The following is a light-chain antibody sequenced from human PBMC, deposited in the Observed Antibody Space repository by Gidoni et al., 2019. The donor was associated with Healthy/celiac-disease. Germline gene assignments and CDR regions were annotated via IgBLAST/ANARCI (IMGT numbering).Light chain of an antibody. CDR2: GAS. J-gene: IGKJ4*01. CDR1: KSVSSN. Sequence: EIVMTQSPATLSVSPGGRAPPSCRASKSVSSNLAWYQQKPGQDPRLLIYGASTRAPVIPARFSGSGSLTEFTLTLISLQSENFAVYYCQQYNNWPPYTFGGXTKVEIK. CDR3: QQYNNWPPYT. V-gene: IGKV3D-15*01.